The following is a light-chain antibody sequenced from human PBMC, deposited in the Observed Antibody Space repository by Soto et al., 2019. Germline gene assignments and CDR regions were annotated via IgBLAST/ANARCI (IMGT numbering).Light chain of an antibody. CDR2: GAS. V-gene: IGKV3-20*01. J-gene: IGKJ1*01. Sequence: EIVLTQSPGTLSLSPGERATLSCRASQSVSSSYLAWYQQKPGQAPRLLIYGASSRVTGIPDRFSGSGSGTDFTLTISRLEPEDFAVYYCQQYGNSPVTFGQGTKVEIK. CDR3: QQYGNSPVT. CDR1: QSVSSSY.